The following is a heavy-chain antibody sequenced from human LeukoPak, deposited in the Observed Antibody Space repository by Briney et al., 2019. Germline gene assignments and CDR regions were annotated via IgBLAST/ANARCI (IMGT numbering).Heavy chain of an antibody. J-gene: IGHJ4*02. CDR1: GGSFSGYY. Sequence: SETLSLTCAVYGGSFSGYYWSWIRQPPGKGLEWIGEINHSGSTNYNPSLKSRVTISVDTSKNQFSLKLSSVTAADTAVYYCARGSILSTSRKFRPFDYWGQGTLVTVSS. CDR2: INHSGST. CDR3: ARGSILSTSRKFRPFDY. D-gene: IGHD2-2*01. V-gene: IGHV4-34*01.